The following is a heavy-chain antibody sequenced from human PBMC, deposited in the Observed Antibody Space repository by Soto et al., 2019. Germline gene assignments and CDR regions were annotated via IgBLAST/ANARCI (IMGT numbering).Heavy chain of an antibody. CDR2: ISYDGSNK. CDR1: GFTFSSYG. V-gene: IGHV3-30*18. J-gene: IGHJ4*02. D-gene: IGHD2-15*01. Sequence: QVQLVESGGGVVQPGRSLRLSCAASGFTFSSYGMHWVRQAPGKGLEWVAVISYDGSNKYYADSVKGRFTISRDNSKNTLYLQMNRLRAEDTAVYYCAKDVDTATAKWYVFDYWGQGTLVTVSS. CDR3: AKDVDTATAKWYVFDY.